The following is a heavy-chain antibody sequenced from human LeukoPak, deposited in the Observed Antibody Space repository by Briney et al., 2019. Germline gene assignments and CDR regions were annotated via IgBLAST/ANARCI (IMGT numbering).Heavy chain of an antibody. CDR2: IYPGDSDT. CDR3: ARRDYYDSSGYYECYFDY. J-gene: IGHJ4*02. CDR1: GYSFTSYW. Sequence: GESLKISCKGSGYSFTSYWIGWVRQMPGKGLEWMGIIYPGDSDTRYSPSFQGQVTISADKSISTAYLQWSSLKASDTAMYYCARRDYYDSSGYYECYFDYWGQGTLVTVSS. D-gene: IGHD3-22*01. V-gene: IGHV5-51*01.